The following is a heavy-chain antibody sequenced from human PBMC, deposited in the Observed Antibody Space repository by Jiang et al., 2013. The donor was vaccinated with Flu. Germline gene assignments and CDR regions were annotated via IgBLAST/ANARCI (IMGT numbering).Heavy chain of an antibody. J-gene: IGHJ5*01. CDR2: NSGRI. CDR3: AKDRGAGTYYAATSMDS. D-gene: IGHD1-26*01. V-gene: IGHV3-9*01. Sequence: NSGRIAYADSVKSRFTISRDNTKNSLYLHMNSLRLEDTAVYYCAKDRGAGTYYAATSMDSWGQGTRVIVSS.